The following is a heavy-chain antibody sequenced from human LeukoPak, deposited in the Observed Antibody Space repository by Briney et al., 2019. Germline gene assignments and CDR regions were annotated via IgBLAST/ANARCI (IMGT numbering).Heavy chain of an antibody. D-gene: IGHD2-21*02. CDR3: ATSAHIEVGTAPPPDY. J-gene: IGHJ4*02. CDR1: GFTFNRFG. V-gene: IGHV3-33*01. CDR2: IWYDGSNK. Sequence: PGGSLRLSWATSGFTFNRFGMHWVRQVPGKGLEWVAVIWYDGSNKDYADSVKGRFTISRDNSKNTLYLQMSGLRAEDTAVYYCATSAHIEVGTAPPPDYWGQGTLVTVTS.